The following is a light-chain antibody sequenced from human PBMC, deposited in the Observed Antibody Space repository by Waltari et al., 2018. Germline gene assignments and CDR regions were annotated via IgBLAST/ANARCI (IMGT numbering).Light chain of an antibody. Sequence: QPVRTQPTAASGTPGQRVTTSCSGTYPNVGSYPVNWYQQVPGAAPKLLLYSNDRRPSGVPDRFSGSKSRTSASLVISGLQSGDEAFYHCATWDDTLNGQVFGGGTKLTVL. V-gene: IGLV1-44*01. J-gene: IGLJ3*02. CDR3: ATWDDTLNGQV. CDR2: SND. CDR1: YPNVGSYP.